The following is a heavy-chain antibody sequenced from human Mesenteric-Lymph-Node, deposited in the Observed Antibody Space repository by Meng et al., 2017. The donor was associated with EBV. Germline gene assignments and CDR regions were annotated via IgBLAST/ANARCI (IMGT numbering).Heavy chain of an antibody. CDR2: IYRDDDT. D-gene: IGHD5/OR15-5a*01. CDR3: AYLLYAIIRN. Sequence: TLKDPCPTSLNPSRTPGLTCNFSGFSLSTSGVGVVLIRQPPRTAPEWLALIYRDDDTRYSPSLRGRLAITKDTSKNQVVLKMTDIDPADTATYYCAYLLYAIIRNWGQGTLVTVSS. V-gene: IGHV2-5*02. J-gene: IGHJ4*02. CDR1: GFSLSTSGVG.